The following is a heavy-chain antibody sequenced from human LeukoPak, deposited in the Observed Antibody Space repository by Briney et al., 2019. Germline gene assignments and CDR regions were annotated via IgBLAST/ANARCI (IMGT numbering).Heavy chain of an antibody. CDR3: ARDRAPLGCSSTSCYYYGMDV. Sequence: ASVKVSCKVPGYTLTELSMHWVRQAPGKGLEWMGGFDPEDGETIYAQKFQGRVTMTEDTSTDTAYMELSSLRSEDTAVYYCARDRAPLGCSSTSCYYYGMDVWGQGTTVTVSS. D-gene: IGHD2-2*01. J-gene: IGHJ6*02. CDR2: FDPEDGET. CDR1: GYTLTELS. V-gene: IGHV1-24*01.